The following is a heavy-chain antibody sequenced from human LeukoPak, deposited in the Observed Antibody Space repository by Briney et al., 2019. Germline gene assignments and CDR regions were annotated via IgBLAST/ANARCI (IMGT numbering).Heavy chain of an antibody. V-gene: IGHV3-66*01. CDR1: GYSISSGYY. CDR2: INTGGST. D-gene: IGHD3-3*01. J-gene: IGHJ4*02. Sequence: PSETLSLTCTVSGYSISSGYYWGWIRQPPGKGLEWVSVINTGGSTYYADSVKDRFSISRDNSKNTVYLQMNSLRAEDTAVYYCAREFFGGRRSGPGSFDYWGQGTLVTVSS. CDR3: AREFFGGRRSGPGSFDY.